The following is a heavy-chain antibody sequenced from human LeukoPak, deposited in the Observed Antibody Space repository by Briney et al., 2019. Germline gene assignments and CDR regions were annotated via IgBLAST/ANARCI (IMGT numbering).Heavy chain of an antibody. CDR2: IYPGDSDT. Sequence: GESLKISCKGSGYSCTTYWIGWVRQMPGKGLEWMGIIYPGDSDTRYSPSFQGQVTISADKSISTTYLQWSSLKASDTAMYYCARQSCSGGSCPLGWFDYWGQGTLVTVSS. CDR1: GYSCTTYW. CDR3: ARQSCSGGSCPLGWFDY. V-gene: IGHV5-51*01. J-gene: IGHJ4*02. D-gene: IGHD2-15*01.